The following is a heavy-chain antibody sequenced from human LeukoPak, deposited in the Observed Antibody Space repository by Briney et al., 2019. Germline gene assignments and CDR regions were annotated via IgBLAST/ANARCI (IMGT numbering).Heavy chain of an antibody. D-gene: IGHD2-15*01. CDR2: MSSSSSYT. Sequence: GGSLRLSCAASGFTFSDYYMSWSGQSPGKGLEWCSFMSSSSSYTMSAGSVKGRFTISRDNAKNLLYRQVNSLRAQDTAVYYCARGSRVIDYWGQGTLVTVSS. CDR3: ARGSRVIDY. J-gene: IGHJ4*02. CDR1: GFTFSDYY. V-gene: IGHV3-11*05.